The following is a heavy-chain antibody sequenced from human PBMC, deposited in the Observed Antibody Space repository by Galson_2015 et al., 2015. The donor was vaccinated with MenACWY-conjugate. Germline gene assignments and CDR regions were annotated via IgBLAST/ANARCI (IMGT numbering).Heavy chain of an antibody. CDR2: INPSGGST. Sequence: SVKVSCKASGYTFTSYYMHWVRQAPGQGLEWMGIINPSGGSTSYAQKFQGRVTMTRDTSTSTVYMELSSLRSEDTAVYYCARAGDIVVVPAAMSRPRAFDIWGQGTMVTVSS. CDR1: GYTFTSYY. D-gene: IGHD2-2*01. J-gene: IGHJ3*02. CDR3: ARAGDIVVVPAAMSRPRAFDI. V-gene: IGHV1-46*01.